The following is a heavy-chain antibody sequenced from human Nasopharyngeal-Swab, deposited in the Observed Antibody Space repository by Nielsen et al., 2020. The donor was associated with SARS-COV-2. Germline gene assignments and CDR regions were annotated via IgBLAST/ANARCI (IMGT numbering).Heavy chain of an antibody. V-gene: IGHV3-21*01. CDR3: ARGCSSTTCYVSG. J-gene: IGHJ4*02. CDR1: GFTFSTYG. D-gene: IGHD2/OR15-2a*01. CDR2: ISGTSSYI. Sequence: GESLKISCAASGFTFSTYGMNRVRPAPGKGLEWVSSISGTSSYIYYADSVKGRFTISRDNAKNSLYLQMNSLRAEDTAVYYCARGCSSTTCYVSGWGQGTLVTVSS.